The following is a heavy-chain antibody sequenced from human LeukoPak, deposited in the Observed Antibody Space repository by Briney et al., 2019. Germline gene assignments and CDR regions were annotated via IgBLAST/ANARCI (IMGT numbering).Heavy chain of an antibody. CDR1: GFTGPSSA. CDR2: IGAGATSK. Sequence: GGSLRLSCTASGFTGPSSAMAWVRQAPGKGLEWVSHIGAGATSKYYADSVKGRFTISRDYSRKTVYLQMNCLRAEDTAVYYCAQSYDSGGYPLGDYWGQGTLVTVSS. J-gene: IGHJ4*02. CDR3: AQSYDSGGYPLGDY. D-gene: IGHD3-22*01. V-gene: IGHV3-23*01.